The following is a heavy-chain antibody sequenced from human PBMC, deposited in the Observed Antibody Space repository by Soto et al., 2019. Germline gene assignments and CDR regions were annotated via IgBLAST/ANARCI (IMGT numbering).Heavy chain of an antibody. J-gene: IGHJ4*02. V-gene: IGHV1-69*13. CDR2: IIPIFGTA. D-gene: IGHD3-22*01. CDR3: ARAEGIYDSSGYYLGYFDY. CDR1: GGTFSSYA. Sequence: SVKVSCKASGGTFSSYAISWVRQAPGQGLEWMGGIIPIFGTANYAQKFQGRVTITADESTSTAYMELSSLRSEDTAVYYCARAEGIYDSSGYYLGYFDYWGQGTLVTVSS.